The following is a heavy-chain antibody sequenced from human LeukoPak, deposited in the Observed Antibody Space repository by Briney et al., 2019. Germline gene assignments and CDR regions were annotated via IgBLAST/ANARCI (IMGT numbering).Heavy chain of an antibody. J-gene: IGHJ4*02. D-gene: IGHD2-21*01. CDR2: ISGSGGST. V-gene: IGHV3-23*01. CDR1: GFTFSSYA. CDR3: AKFLPPHIVVANFDFGC. Sequence: GGSLRLSCAASGFTFSSYAMSWVRQAPGKGLEWVSAISGSGGSTYYADSVKGRFTISRDNSKNTLYLQMNSLRAEDTAVYYCAKFLPPHIVVANFDFGCRGKGALVSV.